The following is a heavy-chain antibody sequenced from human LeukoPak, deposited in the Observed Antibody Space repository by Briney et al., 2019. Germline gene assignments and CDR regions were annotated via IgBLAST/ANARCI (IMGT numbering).Heavy chain of an antibody. CDR3: ARDYYSGSRDLDY. CDR1: AFTFSSYW. V-gene: IGHV3-74*01. D-gene: IGHD3-22*01. Sequence: GGSLRLSCAASAFTFSSYWMHWVRHAPGKGLMWVSLITTDGSSTTYADSVKGRFTISRDNAKNTLYLQMNSLRAEDTAVYYCARDYYSGSRDLDYWGQGTLVTVSS. J-gene: IGHJ4*02. CDR2: ITTDGSST.